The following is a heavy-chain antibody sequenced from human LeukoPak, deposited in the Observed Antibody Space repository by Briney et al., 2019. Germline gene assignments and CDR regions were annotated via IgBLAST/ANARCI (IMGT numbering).Heavy chain of an antibody. CDR3: SRGSRTPLSWFDP. Sequence: ASVKVSCKASGYTFTSYDINWVRQAAGQGLEWMGWMNPNSGNTGYAQMFQGRVTMTSNTSISTAYMELSSLRFEDTAVYYCSRGSRTPLSWFDPWGQGTLVTVSS. CDR2: MNPNSGNT. CDR1: GYTFTSYD. J-gene: IGHJ5*02. V-gene: IGHV1-8*01. D-gene: IGHD1-14*01.